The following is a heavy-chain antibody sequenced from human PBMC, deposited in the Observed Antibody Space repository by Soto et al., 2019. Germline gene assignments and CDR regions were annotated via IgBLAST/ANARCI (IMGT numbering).Heavy chain of an antibody. CDR1: GGSVTSVSYC. CDR2: VYYSGIT. Sequence: SETLSLTCTVSGGSVTSVSYCWSWIRQPPGKGLEWIGYVYYSGITNYNPSLKSRVTISVDTSKNQFPLKLTSVTAADTAVYYCATVRGGDYYYSGMDVWGQGTTVTVSS. J-gene: IGHJ6*02. CDR3: ATVRGGDYYYSGMDV. V-gene: IGHV4-61*01. D-gene: IGHD3-10*01.